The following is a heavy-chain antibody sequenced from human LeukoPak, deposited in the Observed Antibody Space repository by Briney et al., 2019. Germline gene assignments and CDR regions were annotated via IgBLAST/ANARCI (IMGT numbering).Heavy chain of an antibody. Sequence: GGSLRLSCAASGFTFSSYGMHWVRQAPGKGLEWVAVISYDGSNKYYADSVKGRFTISRDNSKNTLYLQMNSLRAEDTAVYYCTKDVYGSGNWGQGSLVTVSS. CDR1: GFTFSSYG. V-gene: IGHV3-30*18. CDR3: TKDVYGSGN. D-gene: IGHD3-10*01. CDR2: ISYDGSNK. J-gene: IGHJ4*02.